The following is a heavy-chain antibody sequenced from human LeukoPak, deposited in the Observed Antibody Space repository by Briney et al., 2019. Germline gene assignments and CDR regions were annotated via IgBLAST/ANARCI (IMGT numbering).Heavy chain of an antibody. CDR3: ARDAAAAMVGGYYFDY. D-gene: IGHD5-18*01. V-gene: IGHV3-21*01. Sequence: GGPVRLSCAASGFTFSCYSMNWVRQAPGKGLEWVSSISSSSSYIYYADSVKGRFTISRDNARNSLYLQMNSLRAEDTAVYYCARDAAAAMVGGYYFDYWGQGTLVTVSS. CDR2: ISSSSSYI. CDR1: GFTFSCYS. J-gene: IGHJ4*02.